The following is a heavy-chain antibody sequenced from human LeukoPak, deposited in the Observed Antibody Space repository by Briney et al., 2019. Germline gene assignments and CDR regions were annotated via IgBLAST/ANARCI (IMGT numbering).Heavy chain of an antibody. Sequence: GGSLRLPCAASGFTFSSYSMNWVRQAPGRGLEWVSYISSSSSTIYYADSVKGRFTISRDNAKNSLYLQMNSLRAEDTAVYYCARASMTSSYYYYYYMDVWGKGTTVTVSS. CDR3: ARASMTSSYYYYYYMDV. D-gene: IGHD3-9*01. CDR2: ISSSSSTI. CDR1: GFTFSSYS. V-gene: IGHV3-48*04. J-gene: IGHJ6*03.